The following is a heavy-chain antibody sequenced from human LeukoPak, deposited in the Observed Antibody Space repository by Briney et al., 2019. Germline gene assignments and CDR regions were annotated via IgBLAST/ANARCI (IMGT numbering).Heavy chain of an antibody. Sequence: PSETLSLTCTVSGGSISSSSYYWGWIRQPPGKGLEWIGSIYYSGSTYYNPSLKSRVTISVDTSKNQFSLKLSSVTAADTAVYYCATDSSDWYYFDYWGQGTLVTVSS. CDR3: ATDSSDWYYFDY. CDR2: IYYSGST. V-gene: IGHV4-39*01. J-gene: IGHJ4*02. D-gene: IGHD6-19*01. CDR1: GGSISSSSYY.